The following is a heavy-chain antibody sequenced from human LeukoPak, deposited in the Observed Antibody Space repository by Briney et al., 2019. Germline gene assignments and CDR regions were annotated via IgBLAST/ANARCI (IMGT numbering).Heavy chain of an antibody. CDR2: ILVGGSGV. CDR3: ARHTGRPQAGWFDP. D-gene: IGHD3-10*01. Sequence: PGESLKISCKGSGFSFTSYWIGWVRQMPGKGLEYMGIILVGGSGVRYSPAFQGLVTISADKSINTAYLQWTSLKASDTAMYYCARHTGRPQAGWFDPWGQGTLVTVSS. J-gene: IGHJ5*02. CDR1: GFSFTSYW. V-gene: IGHV5-51*01.